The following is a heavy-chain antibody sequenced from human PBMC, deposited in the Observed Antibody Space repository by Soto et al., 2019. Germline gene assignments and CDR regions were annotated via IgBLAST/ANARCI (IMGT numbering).Heavy chain of an antibody. J-gene: IGHJ6*02. V-gene: IGHV4-31*03. CDR1: GGSISSGGYY. D-gene: IGHD3-16*01. CDR3: ARDEEMGGMDV. Sequence: QVQLQESGPGLVKPSQTLSLTCTVSGGSISSGGYYWSWIRQHPGKGLEWIGYTYYSGSTYYNPSIKSRVTISVGTSKNQFSLKLSSVTAADTAVYYCARDEEMGGMDVWGQGTTVTVSS. CDR2: TYYSGST.